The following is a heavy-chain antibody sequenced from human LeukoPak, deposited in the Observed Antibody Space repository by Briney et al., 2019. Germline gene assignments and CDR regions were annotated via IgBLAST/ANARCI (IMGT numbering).Heavy chain of an antibody. D-gene: IGHD2-2*01. V-gene: IGHV1-2*02. Sequence: ASVKVSCKASGYTFTGYYMHWVRQAPGQGLEGMGWINPNSGGTNYAQKFQGRVTMTRDTSISTAYMELSRLRSDDTAVYYCARAVVVVPAATALGFDYWGQGTLVTVSS. CDR2: INPNSGGT. CDR1: GYTFTGYY. CDR3: ARAVVVVPAATALGFDY. J-gene: IGHJ4*02.